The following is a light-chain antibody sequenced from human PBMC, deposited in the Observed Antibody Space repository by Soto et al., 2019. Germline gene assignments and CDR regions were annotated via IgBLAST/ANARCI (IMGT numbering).Light chain of an antibody. CDR2: AAS. J-gene: IGKJ1*01. CDR3: LQDYNYPRT. CDR1: QDIRNE. Sequence: AIQMTQSPSSLSASVGDRVTITCRASQDIRNELAWYQHNPGKAPKLLIYAASYLQVGVPSRFRGAGSGTEFTLTISSLQPEDFATYYCLQDYNYPRTFGQGTKVEIK. V-gene: IGKV1-6*01.